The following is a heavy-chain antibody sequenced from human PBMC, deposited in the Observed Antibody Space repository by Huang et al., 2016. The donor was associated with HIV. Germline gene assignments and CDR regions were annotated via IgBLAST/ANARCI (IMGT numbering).Heavy chain of an antibody. J-gene: IGHJ5*01. D-gene: IGHD3-16*01. CDR3: ASRSWGDS. Sequence: QVQLVQSGAEVKKPGASVRISCKAFGYTFTGHYIHWVRQAPGQGREWMGWVNPGVGDTDYAQKFQGRVTMTTDTSIDTAYMELRRLTSDDTATYYCASRSWGDSWGQGTQVIVSS. CDR2: VNPGVGDT. V-gene: IGHV1-2*02. CDR1: GYTFTGHY.